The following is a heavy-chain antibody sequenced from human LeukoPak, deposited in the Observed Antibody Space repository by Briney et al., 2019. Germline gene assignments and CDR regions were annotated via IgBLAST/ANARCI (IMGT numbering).Heavy chain of an antibody. V-gene: IGHV4-39*07. Sequence: SETLSLTCTVSGGSISSSSYYWSWIRQPPGKGLEWIGEINHSGSTNYNPSLKSRVTMSVDTSKNQFSLKLSSVTAADTAVYYCARDIGRYCSGGSCVLDVWGKGTTVTISS. D-gene: IGHD2-15*01. CDR2: INHSGST. CDR1: GGSISSSSYY. J-gene: IGHJ6*04. CDR3: ARDIGRYCSGGSCVLDV.